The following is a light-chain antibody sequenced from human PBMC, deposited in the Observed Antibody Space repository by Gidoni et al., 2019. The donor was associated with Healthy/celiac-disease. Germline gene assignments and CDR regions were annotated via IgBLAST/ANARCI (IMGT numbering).Light chain of an antibody. CDR2: DVS. Sequence: QSALTQPRSVSGSPGQSVTISCTGASSDVGGYNSVSWYQQHTGKAPKLMIYDVSKRPSGVPDRFSGSKSGNTASLTISGLQAEDEADYYCCSYAGSYTWMFGGGTKLTVL. J-gene: IGLJ3*02. CDR3: CSYAGSYTWM. CDR1: SSDVGGYNS. V-gene: IGLV2-11*01.